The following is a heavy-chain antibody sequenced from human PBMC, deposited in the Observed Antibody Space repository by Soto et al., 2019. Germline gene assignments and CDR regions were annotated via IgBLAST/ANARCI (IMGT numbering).Heavy chain of an antibody. CDR2: ISYDGSNK. CDR1: GFTFSSYG. CDR3: AKDQFAVVAGAEDY. J-gene: IGHJ4*02. V-gene: IGHV3-30*18. D-gene: IGHD3-3*01. Sequence: QVQLVESGEGVVQPGRSLRLSCAASGFTFSSYGMHWVRQAPGKGLEWVAVISYDGSNKYYADSVKGRFTISRDNSKNTLYLQMNSLRAEDTAVYYCAKDQFAVVAGAEDYWGQGTLVTVSS.